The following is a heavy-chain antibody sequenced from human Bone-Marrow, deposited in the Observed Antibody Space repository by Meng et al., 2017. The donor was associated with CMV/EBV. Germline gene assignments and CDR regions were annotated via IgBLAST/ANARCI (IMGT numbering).Heavy chain of an antibody. CDR2: FYWNGGST. V-gene: IGHV3-20*04. Sequence: GESLKISCAASGFTFDDYGMSWVRQAPGKGLEWVSSFYWNGGSTNYGDFVKGRFTISRDNAKNSLYLQMNSLRAEDTAVYYCARVTEYQLLSSYYYYGMDVWGQGTTVTVSS. J-gene: IGHJ6*02. CDR3: ARVTEYQLLSSYYYYGMDV. D-gene: IGHD2-2*01. CDR1: GFTFDDYG.